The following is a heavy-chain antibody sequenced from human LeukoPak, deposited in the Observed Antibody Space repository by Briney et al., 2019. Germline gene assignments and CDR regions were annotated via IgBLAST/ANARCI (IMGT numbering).Heavy chain of an antibody. V-gene: IGHV3-21*01. Sequence: GGSLRLSCAASGFTFSSYSMNWVRQAPGKGLEWVSSISSSSSYIYHADSVKGRFTISRDNAKNSLYLQMNSLRAEDTAVYYCAAPRSHCSSTSCAPGYWGQGTLVTVSS. CDR3: AAPRSHCSSTSCAPGY. D-gene: IGHD2-2*01. CDR2: ISSSSSYI. CDR1: GFTFSSYS. J-gene: IGHJ4*02.